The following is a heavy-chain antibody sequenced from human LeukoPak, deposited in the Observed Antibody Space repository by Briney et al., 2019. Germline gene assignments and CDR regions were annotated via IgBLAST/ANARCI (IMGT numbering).Heavy chain of an antibody. CDR1: GGSISSYY. Sequence: PSETLSLTCTVSGGSISSYYSSWIRQPPGKGLEWIGYIYYSGSTNYNPSLKSRVTISVDTSKKQCSLKLSSVTAAGTAVYDCASNYYDSSGYYHDAFDIWGQGTMVTVSS. D-gene: IGHD3-22*01. CDR2: IYYSGST. V-gene: IGHV4-59*01. CDR3: ASNYYDSSGYYHDAFDI. J-gene: IGHJ3*02.